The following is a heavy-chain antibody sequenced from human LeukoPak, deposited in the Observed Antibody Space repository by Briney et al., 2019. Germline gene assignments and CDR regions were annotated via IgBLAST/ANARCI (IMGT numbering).Heavy chain of an antibody. CDR1: GLTFDDYA. Sequence: GGSLRLSCAASGLTFDDYAMHWVRQAPGKGLEWVSGISWNSGSIGYADSVKGRFTISRDNAKNSLYLQMNSLRAEDTALYYCAKDIYPDTAMVHFQHWGQGTLVTVSS. J-gene: IGHJ1*01. D-gene: IGHD5-18*01. V-gene: IGHV3-9*01. CDR2: ISWNSGSI. CDR3: AKDIYPDTAMVHFQH.